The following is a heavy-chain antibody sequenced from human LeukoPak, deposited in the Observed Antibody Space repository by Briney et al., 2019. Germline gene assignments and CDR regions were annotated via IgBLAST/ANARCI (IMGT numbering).Heavy chain of an antibody. CDR3: ARQGSGRAFDI. Sequence: SATLSLTCTVSGGSISSYYWNWIRQSPGKGVEWIAYMFYNVSTNYSPSLKSRVTISVDTSKNQFSLKLISVTAADTAVYFCARQGSGRAFDIWGQGTMVTVS. CDR1: GGSISSYY. J-gene: IGHJ3*02. V-gene: IGHV4-59*08. CDR2: MFYNVST.